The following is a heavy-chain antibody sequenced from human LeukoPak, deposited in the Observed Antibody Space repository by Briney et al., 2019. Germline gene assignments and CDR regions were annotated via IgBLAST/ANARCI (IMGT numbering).Heavy chain of an antibody. D-gene: IGHD3-10*01. Sequence: ASVKVSCKASGYTFITFGINWVRQAPGQGLEWMGWINPYNGDTNYAQKVQGRVTLTTDIFTSTAYMELRSLRYDDTGVYYCARQDYYGSGRYGDFDYWGQGSQVTI. V-gene: IGHV1-18*01. CDR3: ARQDYYGSGRYGDFDY. CDR2: INPYNGDT. CDR1: GYTFITFG. J-gene: IGHJ4*02.